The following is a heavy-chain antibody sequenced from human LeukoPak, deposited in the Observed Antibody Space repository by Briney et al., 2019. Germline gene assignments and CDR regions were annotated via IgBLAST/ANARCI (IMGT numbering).Heavy chain of an antibody. Sequence: GGSLRLSCAASGFTFSSYGMHWVRQAPGKGLEWVAFIPYDGSNKYYPDSLKGRFTISRDNSKNTLYLQMNSLRADDTAVYYCAKGGSPAKLDYWGQGTLVAVSS. CDR2: IPYDGSNK. CDR1: GFTFSSYG. V-gene: IGHV3-30*02. D-gene: IGHD2-15*01. J-gene: IGHJ4*02. CDR3: AKGGSPAKLDY.